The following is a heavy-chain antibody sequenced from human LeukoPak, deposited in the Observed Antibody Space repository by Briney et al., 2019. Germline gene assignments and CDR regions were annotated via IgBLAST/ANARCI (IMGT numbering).Heavy chain of an antibody. D-gene: IGHD3-22*01. Sequence: GGSLRLSCAASGFTVSSNYMSWVRQAPGKGLEWVAVISYDGSNKYYADSVEGRFTISRDNSKNMLYLQMNSLRAEDTAVYYCAKDPEGLYDSSGYYYGRWGQGTLVTVSS. J-gene: IGHJ4*02. V-gene: IGHV3-30*18. CDR1: GFTVSSNY. CDR3: AKDPEGLYDSSGYYYGR. CDR2: ISYDGSNK.